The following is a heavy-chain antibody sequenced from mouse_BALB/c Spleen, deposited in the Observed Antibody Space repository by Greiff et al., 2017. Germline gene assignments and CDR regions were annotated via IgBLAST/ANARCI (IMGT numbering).Heavy chain of an antibody. D-gene: IGHD2-3*01. Sequence: EVNVVESGGGLVMPGGSLKLSCEAPGFTFSDYYMYWVRQTPGKRLEWVATISDGGSYTYYPDSVKGRSTISIDNAKNNLYLQMSSLKSEDTAMYYCAREDYDGYFDYWGQGTTLTVSA. J-gene: IGHJ2*01. CDR1: GFTFSDYY. V-gene: IGHV5-4*02. CDR3: AREDYDGYFDY. CDR2: ISDGGSYT.